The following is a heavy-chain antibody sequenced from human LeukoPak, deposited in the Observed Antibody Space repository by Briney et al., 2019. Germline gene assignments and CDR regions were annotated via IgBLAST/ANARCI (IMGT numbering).Heavy chain of an antibody. J-gene: IGHJ4*02. D-gene: IGHD2-15*01. CDR2: ISGYNGNT. CDR1: VYTFTIYG. Sequence: ASVKVSFKAAVYTFTIYGISWVRQAPGQGLEWMGWISGYNGNTNYAQKLQGRVTMSTDTSTSTAYMELRSLRSDDTAVYYCAREDSRRGSRGYLDYWGQGTLVTVSS. CDR3: AREDSRRGSRGYLDY. V-gene: IGHV1-18*01.